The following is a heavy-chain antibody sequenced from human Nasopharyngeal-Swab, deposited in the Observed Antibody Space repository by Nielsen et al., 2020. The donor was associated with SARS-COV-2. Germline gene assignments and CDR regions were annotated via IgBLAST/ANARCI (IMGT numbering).Heavy chain of an antibody. CDR2: ISYDGSNK. Sequence: WIRQLPGKGLEWVDVISYDGSNKYYADSVKGRFTISRDNSKNTLYLQMNSLRAEDTAVYYCARVYDSSGYYLGGGYYSVMDVWGQGTTVTVSS. V-gene: IGHV3-30-3*01. J-gene: IGHJ6*02. CDR3: ARVYDSSGYYLGGGYYSVMDV. D-gene: IGHD3-22*01.